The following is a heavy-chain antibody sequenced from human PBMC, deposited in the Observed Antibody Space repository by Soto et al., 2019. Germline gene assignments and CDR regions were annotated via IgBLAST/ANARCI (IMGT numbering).Heavy chain of an antibody. CDR1: GGSISSSSYY. CDR2: IYYSGST. CDR3: ARHRGQLRMYNWFDP. J-gene: IGHJ5*02. V-gene: IGHV4-39*01. D-gene: IGHD6-13*01. Sequence: QLQLQESGPGLVKPSETLSLTCTVSGGSISSSSYYWGWIRQPPGKGLEWIGSIYYSGSTYYNPSLKSRVTISVDTSKNQISLKLRSVSAADTAVYYCARHRGQLRMYNWFDPWGQGTLVTVSS.